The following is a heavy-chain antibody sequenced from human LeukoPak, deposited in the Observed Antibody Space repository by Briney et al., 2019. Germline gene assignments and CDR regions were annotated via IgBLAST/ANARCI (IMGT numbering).Heavy chain of an antibody. D-gene: IGHD6-19*01. Sequence: KSSETLSLTCSVSGVSISGRYWSWIRLPPGKGLEWIGYISHSGDTRYSPSLKGRVTISLDTSKNQFSLTLNSVTAADTAVYYCARQPISGWDFDYWGQGTLVTVSS. CDR1: GVSISGRY. V-gene: IGHV4-59*08. CDR2: ISHSGDT. CDR3: ARQPISGWDFDY. J-gene: IGHJ4*02.